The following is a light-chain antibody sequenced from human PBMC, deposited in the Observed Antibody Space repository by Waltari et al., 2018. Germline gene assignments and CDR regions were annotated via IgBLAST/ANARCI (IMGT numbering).Light chain of an antibody. CDR2: ANN. CDR3: QSYDSSLSGSV. Sequence: QSALTQPPSVSGAPGQRVTISCTGSSSNIGAGYAVHWYQQLPGAAPKLLISANNKRPSGVPDRFSGSKSGTSASLAITGLQAEDEADYYCQSYDSSLSGSVFGGGTKLTVL. V-gene: IGLV1-40*01. J-gene: IGLJ2*01. CDR1: SSNIGAGYA.